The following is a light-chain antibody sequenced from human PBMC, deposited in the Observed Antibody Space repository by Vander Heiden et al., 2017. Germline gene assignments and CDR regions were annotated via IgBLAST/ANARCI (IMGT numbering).Light chain of an antibody. Sequence: EIVLTQSPGTLSLSPGERATLSCRASQSVSSSYLAWYQQKPGQAPRLLIYGASSRATGIPDRFSASGSGTDFTLTISRLEPEDFAVYYCQQYCSSPWTFGQGTKVEIK. V-gene: IGKV3-20*01. CDR2: GAS. CDR1: QSVSSSY. CDR3: QQYCSSPWT. J-gene: IGKJ1*01.